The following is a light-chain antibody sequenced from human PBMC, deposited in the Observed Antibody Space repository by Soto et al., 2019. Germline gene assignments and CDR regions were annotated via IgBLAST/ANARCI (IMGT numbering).Light chain of an antibody. V-gene: IGLV1-47*01. Sequence: QSVLTQSPSASGTPGQRVTISCSGSATTIGRNYVYWYQQLPGTAPKILIYRNSQRPSGVPDRFSGSKSCTSASLAISGLRSEFEAVYYCAASDDNLRAFYVFGDGTKVPVL. CDR3: AASDDNLRAFYV. CDR1: ATTIGRNY. CDR2: RNS. J-gene: IGLJ1*01.